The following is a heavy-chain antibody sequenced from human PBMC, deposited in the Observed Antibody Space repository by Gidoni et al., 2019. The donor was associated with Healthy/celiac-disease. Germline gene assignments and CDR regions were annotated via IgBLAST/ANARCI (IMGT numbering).Heavy chain of an antibody. V-gene: IGHV3-23*01. D-gene: IGHD2-21*02. J-gene: IGHJ4*02. CDR2: ISGSGGST. Sequence: EGQLLESGGGLVQPGGDLRRCCAASGFTGSSYAMSGVRQAPGKGLEWVSAISGSGGSTYYADSVKGRFTISGDTSKNTLYLQMNSLRAEDTAVYYCAKDPTIYCGGDCYGYWGQGTLVTVSS. CDR3: AKDPTIYCGGDCYGY. CDR1: GFTGSSYA.